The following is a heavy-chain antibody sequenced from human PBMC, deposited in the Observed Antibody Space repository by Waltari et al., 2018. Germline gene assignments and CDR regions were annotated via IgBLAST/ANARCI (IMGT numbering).Heavy chain of an antibody. V-gene: IGHV3-48*01. Sequence: EVQLVESGGGLVPPGGSLRLSCAASGFTFSSYSMNWVRHAPGKGREGVSDSGVSSSTIYYADTVKVRCTSPRDNAKNARYLQMNSLRAEDTAVYYCARGGLDYYDSSGYGYWGQGTLVTVSS. CDR2: SGVSSSTI. CDR1: GFTFSSYS. D-gene: IGHD3-22*01. CDR3: ARGGLDYYDSSGYGY. J-gene: IGHJ4*02.